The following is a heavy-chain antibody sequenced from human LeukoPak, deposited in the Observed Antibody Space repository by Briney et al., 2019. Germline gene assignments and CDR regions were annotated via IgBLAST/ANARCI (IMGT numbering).Heavy chain of an antibody. Sequence: ASVKVSCKASGYTFTSYDINWVRQATGQGLEWMGWISAGNGNTKYSQNFQGRVTFISNTSATTAFMELSSLRSEDAAVYYCARDSGSGNNDYWGQGTLVTVSS. D-gene: IGHD1-26*01. CDR2: ISAGNGNT. CDR1: GYTFTSYD. V-gene: IGHV1-3*01. CDR3: ARDSGSGNNDY. J-gene: IGHJ4*02.